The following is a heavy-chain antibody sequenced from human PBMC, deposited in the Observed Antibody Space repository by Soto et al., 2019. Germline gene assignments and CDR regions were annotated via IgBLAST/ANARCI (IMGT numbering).Heavy chain of an antibody. Sequence: ASMKASFKTSGYAFSHYGIGWVRQAPGQGLEWMGWISAYSGNTNYAEKLQGRVTMTTDTSTSTAYMELRSLSSDDTALYYCARVGWYCISPGCHDYWGQGTLVIVSA. CDR1: GYAFSHYG. V-gene: IGHV1-18*01. D-gene: IGHD2-2*01. CDR2: ISAYSGNT. J-gene: IGHJ4*02. CDR3: ARVGWYCISPGCHDY.